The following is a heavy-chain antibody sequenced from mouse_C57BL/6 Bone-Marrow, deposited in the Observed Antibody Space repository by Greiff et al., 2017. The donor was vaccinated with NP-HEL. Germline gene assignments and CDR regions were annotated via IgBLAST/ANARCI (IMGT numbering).Heavy chain of an antibody. Sequence: QVQLKESGPELVKPGASVKISCKASGYAFSSSWMNWVKQRPGKGLEWIGRIYPGDGDTNYNGKFKGKATLTADKSSSTAYMQLSSLTSEDSAVYFCARRGGSSSYYAMDYWGQGTSVTVSS. CDR2: IYPGDGDT. CDR1: GYAFSSSW. V-gene: IGHV1-82*01. CDR3: ARRGGSSSYYAMDY. J-gene: IGHJ4*01. D-gene: IGHD1-1*01.